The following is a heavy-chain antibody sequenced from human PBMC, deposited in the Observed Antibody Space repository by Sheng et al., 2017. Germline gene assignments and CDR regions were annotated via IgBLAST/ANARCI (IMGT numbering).Heavy chain of an antibody. CDR2: ISAYNGNT. CDR1: GYTFSTYG. V-gene: IGHV1-18*01. Sequence: QVQLVQSGAEVKKPGASVKVSCKASGYTFSTYGISWVRQAPGQGLEWMGWISAYNGNTNYAQKLQGRVTMATDTSTSTAYMELRSLRSDDTAVYYCARDTYYFDSSGLDSWGQGTLVTVSS. CDR3: ARDTYYFDSSGLDS. D-gene: IGHD3-22*01. J-gene: IGHJ4*02.